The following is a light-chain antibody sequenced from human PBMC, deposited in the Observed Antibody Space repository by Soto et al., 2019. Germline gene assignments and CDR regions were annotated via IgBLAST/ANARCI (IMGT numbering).Light chain of an antibody. Sequence: EIVLTQSPATLSLSPGERATLSCWASQSVSSNLAWYQQKPGQAPSLLIYGASTRATGIPARFSGSGSGTDFTLTISRLEPEDFAVYYCQQYGSSGTFGQGTKVDIK. J-gene: IGKJ1*01. CDR2: GAS. V-gene: IGKV3-20*01. CDR3: QQYGSSGT. CDR1: QSVSSN.